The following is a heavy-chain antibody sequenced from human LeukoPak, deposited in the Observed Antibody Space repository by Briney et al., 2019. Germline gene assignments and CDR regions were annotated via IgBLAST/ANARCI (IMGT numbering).Heavy chain of an antibody. CDR1: GFTFDNYA. Sequence: PGGSLRLSCAPSGFTFDNYAIHRVRQAPGKGLEWVSLISGDGGSTYYADSMKGRFTISRDNSKNSLYLQMNSLRTEDTALYYCARDSQEFFQHWGQGTLVTVSS. V-gene: IGHV3-43*02. CDR3: ARDSQEFFQH. CDR2: ISGDGGST. J-gene: IGHJ1*01.